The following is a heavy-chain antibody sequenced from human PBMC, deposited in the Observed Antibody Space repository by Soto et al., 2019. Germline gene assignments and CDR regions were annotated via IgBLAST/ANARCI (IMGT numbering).Heavy chain of an antibody. Sequence: LRESGPGWVQLSGTRSLSSVFSGVSIGSIYYGGWVRQPPGKGRGWLGAMSHIGSVNYNPSLKSRVTISMDKSQNQFSLKLNSVTAADTAVYYCARSLGWYAIDYWGQGTLVIVSS. D-gene: IGHD6-19*01. J-gene: IGHJ4*02. CDR2: MSHIGSV. CDR3: ARSLGWYAIDY. V-gene: IGHV4-4*02. CDR1: GVSIGSIYY.